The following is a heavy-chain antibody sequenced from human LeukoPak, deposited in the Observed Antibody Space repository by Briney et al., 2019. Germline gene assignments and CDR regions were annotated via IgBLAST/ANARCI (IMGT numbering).Heavy chain of an antibody. D-gene: IGHD3-10*02. V-gene: IGHV1-8*03. CDR1: GYTFTSYD. Sequence: ASVTVSCKASGYTFTSYDINWVRQATGQGLEWMGWMNPNSGNTGYAQKFQGRVTITRNTSISTAYMELSSLRSEDTAVYYCAVSSGREAFDIWGQGTMVTVSS. CDR2: MNPNSGNT. J-gene: IGHJ3*02. CDR3: AVSSGREAFDI.